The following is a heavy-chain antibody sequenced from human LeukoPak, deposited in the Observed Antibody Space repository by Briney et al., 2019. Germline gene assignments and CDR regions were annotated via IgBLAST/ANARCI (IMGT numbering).Heavy chain of an antibody. D-gene: IGHD3-10*01. J-gene: IGHJ5*02. V-gene: IGHV3-23*01. Sequence: GSLRLSCAAPGFTLSSYAMSRVRQAPGKGLEWVSAISGSGGSTYYADSVKGRFTISRDNSKNTLYLQMNSLRAEDTAVYYCAKAWGSGHNWFDPWGQGTLVTVSS. CDR2: ISGSGGST. CDR1: GFTLSSYA. CDR3: AKAWGSGHNWFDP.